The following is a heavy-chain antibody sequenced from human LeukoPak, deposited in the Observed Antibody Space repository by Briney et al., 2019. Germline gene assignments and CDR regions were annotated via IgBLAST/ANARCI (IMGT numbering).Heavy chain of an antibody. J-gene: IGHJ4*02. Sequence: PGGSLRLSWAASGFTFSKAWKSWVRQAPGKGLEWVSAISGSGGSTYYAASVKGRFTICRDNSKNTLYLQMNSLRAEDTAVYYCAKARIQLWGNFDYWGQGSLVTVSS. D-gene: IGHD5-18*01. V-gene: IGHV3-23*01. CDR1: GFTFSKAW. CDR3: AKARIQLWGNFDY. CDR2: ISGSGGST.